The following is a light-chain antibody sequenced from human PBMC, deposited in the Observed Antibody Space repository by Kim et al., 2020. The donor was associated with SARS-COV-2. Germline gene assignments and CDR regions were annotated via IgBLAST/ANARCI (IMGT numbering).Light chain of an antibody. Sequence: GKTVTISCPRSSGRITSNYVQWYQQRPSSSPPTVIYEDNQRPSGVPDRFSGSIDSSSNSASLTISGLKTEDEADYYCQSYDSSDRVFGGGTQLTVL. CDR1: SGRITSNY. CDR2: EDN. J-gene: IGLJ3*02. CDR3: QSYDSSDRV. V-gene: IGLV6-57*01.